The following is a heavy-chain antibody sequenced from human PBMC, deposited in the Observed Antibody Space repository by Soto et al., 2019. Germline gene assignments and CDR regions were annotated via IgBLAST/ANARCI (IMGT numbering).Heavy chain of an antibody. CDR2: MSPNSENK. CDR1: GYTFTKFD. V-gene: IGHV1-8*01. J-gene: IGHJ6*02. CDR3: ARAQGGSSWLSRGYGMDV. D-gene: IGHD6-13*01. Sequence: QVHLVQSGAEVKKPGASVKVSCKTSGYTFTKFDVNWVRQVAGQGLEWMGWMSPNSENKGYAQKFQGRVSMTRDTSITTAYMELSGLRYEDTAVYYCARAQGGSSWLSRGYGMDVWGQGTTVTVSS.